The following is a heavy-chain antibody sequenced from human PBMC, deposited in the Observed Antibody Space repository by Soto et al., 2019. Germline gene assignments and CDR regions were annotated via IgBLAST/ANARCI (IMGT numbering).Heavy chain of an antibody. D-gene: IGHD1-1*01. CDR2: IFYSGTT. V-gene: IGHV4-59*02. J-gene: IGHJ4*02. CDR3: ARISTYNSFDF. Sequence: SETLSLTCTVSGGSVSSHYWTWIRQSPGKGLEWIGFIFYSGTTSYNPSLKSRVTISVDRSKQQFSLRLTSVTAADTAVYYCARISTYNSFDFWGPGTLVTVSS. CDR1: GGSVSSHY.